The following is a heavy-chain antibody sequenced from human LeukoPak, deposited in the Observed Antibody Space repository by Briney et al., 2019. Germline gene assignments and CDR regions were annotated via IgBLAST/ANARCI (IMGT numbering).Heavy chain of an antibody. CDR3: ARGKSGTTNRYFDY. V-gene: IGHV1-2*02. D-gene: IGHD1-7*01. Sequence: ASVKVSCKASGYTFTGYYMHWVRQAPGQGLEWMGWTNPNSGGTNYAQKFQGRVTMTRDTSISTAYMELSRLRSDDTAVYYCARGKSGTTNRYFDYWGQGTLVTVSS. CDR2: TNPNSGGT. J-gene: IGHJ4*02. CDR1: GYTFTGYY.